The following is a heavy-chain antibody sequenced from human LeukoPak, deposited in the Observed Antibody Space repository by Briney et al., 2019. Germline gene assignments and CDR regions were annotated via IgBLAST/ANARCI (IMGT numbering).Heavy chain of an antibody. CDR2: IYNTGAT. V-gene: IGHV3-53*01. CDR1: GFTVSNNY. Sequence: GGSLRLSCAASGFTVSNNYMSWVRQAPGKGLEWVSFIYNTGATYYADSVEGRFTISRDQPKNTLYLQMTSLRAEDPAVYYCARWYCSIKTCYYDYWGQGTLVTVSS. J-gene: IGHJ4*02. D-gene: IGHD2-2*01. CDR3: ARWYCSIKTCYYDY.